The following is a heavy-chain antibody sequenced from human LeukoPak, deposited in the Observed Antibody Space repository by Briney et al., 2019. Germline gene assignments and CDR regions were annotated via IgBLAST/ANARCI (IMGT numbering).Heavy chain of an antibody. D-gene: IGHD5-18*01. V-gene: IGHV3-30*18. CDR1: GFTLSDYG. CDR2: ISYDGSNK. Sequence: GGSLRLSCAASGFTLSDYGIHWVRQAPGKGLEWVAVISYDGSNKDYANSVKGRFTISRDNSKNTLYLQMNSLRAEDTAVYYCAKDRLDPAMVANWYFDLWGRGTLVTVSS. CDR3: AKDRLDPAMVANWYFDL. J-gene: IGHJ2*01.